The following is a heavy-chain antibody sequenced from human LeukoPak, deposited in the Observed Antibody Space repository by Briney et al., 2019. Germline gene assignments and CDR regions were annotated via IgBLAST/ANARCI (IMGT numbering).Heavy chain of an antibody. V-gene: IGHV4-38-2*02. J-gene: IGHJ4*02. CDR1: GYSISSGYY. Sequence: SETLFLTCTVSGYSISSGYYWGWIRQPPGKGLEWIGSIYHSGSTYYNPSLKSRVTISVDTSKNQFSLKLSSVTAADTAVYYCARVFYRGMPHFVYYFDYWGQGTLVTVSS. D-gene: IGHD2/OR15-2a*01. CDR2: IYHSGST. CDR3: ARVFYRGMPHFVYYFDY.